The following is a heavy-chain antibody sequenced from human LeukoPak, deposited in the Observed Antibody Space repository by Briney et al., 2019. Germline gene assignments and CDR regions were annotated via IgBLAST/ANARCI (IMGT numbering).Heavy chain of an antibody. CDR2: MSPNSGNT. D-gene: IGHD6-13*01. CDR3: ARVRIAAAGPIDY. J-gene: IGHJ4*02. CDR1: GYTFTSYD. Sequence: ASVKVSCKASGYTFTSYDINWVRQATGQGLEWMGWMSPNSGNTGYAQKFQGRVTMTRNTSISTAYMELSSLRSEDTAVYYCARVRIAAAGPIDYWGQGTLVTVSS. V-gene: IGHV1-8*01.